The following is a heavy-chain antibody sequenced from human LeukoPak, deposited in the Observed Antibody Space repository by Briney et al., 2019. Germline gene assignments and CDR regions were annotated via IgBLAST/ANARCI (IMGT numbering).Heavy chain of an antibody. CDR2: IRYDGNNK. J-gene: IGHJ4*02. Sequence: GGSLRLSCAASGFTFSSYGMHWVRQAPGKGLEWVAFIRYDGNNKYYADSVKGRFTISRDNSKDTLYLQMNSLRDEDTAVYYCAKDFIAMSDWEPLGYWGQGILVTVSS. CDR1: GFTFSSYG. V-gene: IGHV3-30*02. CDR3: AKDFIAMSDWEPLGY. D-gene: IGHD1-26*01.